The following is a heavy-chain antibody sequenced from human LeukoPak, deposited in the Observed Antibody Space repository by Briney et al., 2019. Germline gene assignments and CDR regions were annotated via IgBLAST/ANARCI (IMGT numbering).Heavy chain of an antibody. V-gene: IGHV4-34*01. Sequence: KPSETLSLTCAVYGGSFSGYYWSWIRQPPGKGLEWIGEMNHSGSTNYNPSLKSRVTISIDKSKNQFSLKLNSVTAADTAVYYCARINDFWSGPTLDVWGQGTTVTVSS. D-gene: IGHD3-3*01. J-gene: IGHJ6*02. CDR2: MNHSGST. CDR1: GGSFSGYY. CDR3: ARINDFWSGPTLDV.